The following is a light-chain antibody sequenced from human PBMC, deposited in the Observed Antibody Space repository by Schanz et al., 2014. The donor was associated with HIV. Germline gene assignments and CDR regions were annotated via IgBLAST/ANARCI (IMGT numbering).Light chain of an antibody. V-gene: IGLV2-23*01. CDR1: SSDVGALNF. CDR3: CSYAGTYWV. J-gene: IGLJ3*02. CDR2: EGS. Sequence: QSALTQPPSASGSPGQSVTISCTGTSSDVGALNFVSWYQQHPGKAPKLMIYEGSKWPSGVSNRFSGSKSGNTASLTISGLQAEDEADYYCCSYAGTYWVFSGGTKVTVL.